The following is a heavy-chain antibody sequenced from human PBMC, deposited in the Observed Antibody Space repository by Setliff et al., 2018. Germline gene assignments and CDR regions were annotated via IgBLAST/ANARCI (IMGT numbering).Heavy chain of an antibody. CDR3: ARDATYYYDTSGHYSDYFDY. Sequence: AGGSLRLSCAASGFTFTTYAMSWVRQAPGKGLEWVSGVSGSGGSTFYADSVKGRFTISRDNSKNTIYLQMNSLRADDTAVYYCARDATYYYDTSGHYSDYFDYWAQGTLVTVSS. CDR2: VSGSGGST. V-gene: IGHV3-23*01. J-gene: IGHJ4*02. CDR1: GFTFTTYA. D-gene: IGHD3-22*01.